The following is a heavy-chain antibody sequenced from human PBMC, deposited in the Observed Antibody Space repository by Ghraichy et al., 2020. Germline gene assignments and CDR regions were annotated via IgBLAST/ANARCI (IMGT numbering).Heavy chain of an antibody. J-gene: IGHJ4*02. CDR1: GGSISSYY. CDR2: IYYSGST. V-gene: IGHV4-59*01. CDR3: AMYSSSWSTFDY. Sequence: SETLSLTCTVSGGSISSYYWSWIRQPPGKGLEWIGYIYYSGSTNYNPSLKSRVTISVDTSKNQFSLKLSSVTAADTAFYYCAMYSSSWSTFDYWGQGTLVTVSS. D-gene: IGHD6-13*01.